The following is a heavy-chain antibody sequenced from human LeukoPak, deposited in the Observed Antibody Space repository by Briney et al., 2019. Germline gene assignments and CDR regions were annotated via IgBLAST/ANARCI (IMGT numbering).Heavy chain of an antibody. Sequence: GESLKISCKGSGYTSSDYWIGGVRQMPGKGLEWMGIIYPGDSDIRYSPSFQGQVTISADKSITTAYLQWSSLKASDTAMYYCASQNTRATGSYYSYYMDVWGKGTTVTVSS. J-gene: IGHJ6*03. CDR3: ASQNTRATGSYYSYYMDV. D-gene: IGHD2/OR15-2a*01. CDR1: GYTSSDYW. V-gene: IGHV5-51*01. CDR2: IYPGDSDI.